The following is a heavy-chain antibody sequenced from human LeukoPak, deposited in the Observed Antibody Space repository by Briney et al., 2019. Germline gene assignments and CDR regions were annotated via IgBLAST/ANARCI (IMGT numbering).Heavy chain of an antibody. J-gene: IGHJ6*04. Sequence: SVKVSCKAAGGTFSSYAISWVRQAPGQGLEWMGGIIPIFGTANYAQKFQGRVTITTDESTSTAYMELSSLRSEDTAVYYCARLRGPIAAAPMDVWGKGTTVTVSS. CDR3: ARLRGPIAAAPMDV. D-gene: IGHD6-13*01. CDR2: IIPIFGTA. CDR1: GGTFSSYA. V-gene: IGHV1-69*05.